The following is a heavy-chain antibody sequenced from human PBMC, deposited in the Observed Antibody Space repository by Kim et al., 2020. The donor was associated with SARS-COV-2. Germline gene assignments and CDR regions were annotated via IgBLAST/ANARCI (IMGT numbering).Heavy chain of an antibody. D-gene: IGHD3-22*01. Sequence: SVKVSCKASGGTFSSYAISWVRQAPGQGLEWMGGIIPIFGTANYAQKFQGRVTITADESTSTAYMELSSLRSEDTAVYYCARVSFRVHSSGPTQNWFDPWGQGTLVTVSS. CDR1: GGTFSSYA. CDR3: ARVSFRVHSSGPTQNWFDP. CDR2: IIPIFGTA. V-gene: IGHV1-69*13. J-gene: IGHJ5*02.